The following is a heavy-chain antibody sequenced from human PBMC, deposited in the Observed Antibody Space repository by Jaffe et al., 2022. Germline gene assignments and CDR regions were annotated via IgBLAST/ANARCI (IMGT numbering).Heavy chain of an antibody. V-gene: IGHV3-30*18. J-gene: IGHJ4*02. Sequence: QVQLVESGGGVVQPGRSLRLSCAASGFTFSSYGMHWVRQAPGKGLEWVAVISYDGSNKYYADSVKGRFTISRDNSKNTLYLQMNSLRAEDTAVYYCAKDFTPWDYYGSGSAPVDYWGQGTLVTVSS. CDR1: GFTFSSYG. D-gene: IGHD3-10*01. CDR2: ISYDGSNK. CDR3: AKDFTPWDYYGSGSAPVDY.